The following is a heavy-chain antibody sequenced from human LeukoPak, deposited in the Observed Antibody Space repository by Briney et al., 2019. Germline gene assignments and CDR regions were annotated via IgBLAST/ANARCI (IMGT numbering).Heavy chain of an antibody. Sequence: SVKVSFKAAVGTFSSYAISWVRQAPGQGLEWMGGIIPIFGTANYAQKFQGRVTITTDESTSTAYMELSSLRSEDTAVYYCARVPKVGEMLYYYYYMDVWGKGTTVTVSS. D-gene: IGHD5-24*01. V-gene: IGHV1-69*05. J-gene: IGHJ6*03. CDR1: VGTFSSYA. CDR3: ARVPKVGEMLYYYYYMDV. CDR2: IIPIFGTA.